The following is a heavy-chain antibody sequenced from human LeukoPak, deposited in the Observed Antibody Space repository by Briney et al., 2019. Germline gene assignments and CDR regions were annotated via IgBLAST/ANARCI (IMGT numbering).Heavy chain of an antibody. V-gene: IGHV3-9*01. CDR1: GFTFDDYA. D-gene: IGHD5-12*01. J-gene: IGHJ4*02. CDR3: AKGRGYSGYDEIDY. CDR2: ISWNSGSI. Sequence: GRSLRLSCAASGFTFDDYAMHWVRQAPGKGLEWVSGISWNSGSIGYADSVKGRFTISRDNAKNSLYLQMNSLRAEDTALYYCAKGRGYSGYDEIDYWGQGTLVTVSS.